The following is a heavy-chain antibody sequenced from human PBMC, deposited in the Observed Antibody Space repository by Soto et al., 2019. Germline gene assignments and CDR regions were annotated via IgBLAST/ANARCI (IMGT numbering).Heavy chain of an antibody. CDR1: GYTFTIYW. J-gene: IGHJ6*02. CDR2: IYPGDSDT. Sequence: PGESLKISCQVSGYTFTIYWIGWVRQMPGKGLEWMGIIYPGDSDTRYNPSFQGQVTISADKSITTTYLQWSSLKASDTAIYYCAASIFYYGMDVWGQGTTVTVS. V-gene: IGHV5-51*01. CDR3: AASIFYYGMDV.